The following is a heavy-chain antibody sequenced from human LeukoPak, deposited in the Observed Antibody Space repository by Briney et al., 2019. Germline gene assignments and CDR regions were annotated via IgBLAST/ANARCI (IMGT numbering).Heavy chain of an antibody. J-gene: IGHJ4*02. CDR2: TGTAGDT. V-gene: IGHV3-13*01. CDR1: GFTFSSHD. D-gene: IGHD2-15*01. Sequence: GGSLRLSCAASGFTFSSHDMHWVRQATGKGLEWVSTTGTAGDTYYPGSVKGRFTISRDNAKNFLYLQMNSLRAEDTAVYYCARGVSGSGPDYWGQGTLVTVSS. CDR3: ARGVSGSGPDY.